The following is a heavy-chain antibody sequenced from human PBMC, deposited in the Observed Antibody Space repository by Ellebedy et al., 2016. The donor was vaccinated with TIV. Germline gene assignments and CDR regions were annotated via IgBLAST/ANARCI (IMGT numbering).Heavy chain of an antibody. V-gene: IGHV3-30*04. CDR2: TTIDGHRN. Sequence: PGGSLRLSCGASGFTFTTYAMHWVRQAPGKGLEWVTFTTIDGHRNDYADSVKGRFTISRDNSKNAVFLQMDRLRAEDTAVYYCSADRNATGFVFWGRGALVTVSS. J-gene: IGHJ4*02. D-gene: IGHD1-1*01. CDR1: GFTFTTYA. CDR3: SADRNATGFVF.